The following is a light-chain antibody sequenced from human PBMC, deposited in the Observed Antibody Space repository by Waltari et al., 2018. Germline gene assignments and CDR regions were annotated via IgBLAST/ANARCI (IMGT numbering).Light chain of an antibody. V-gene: IGKV4-1*01. J-gene: IGKJ5*01. CDR3: HHYYIPPLT. CDR1: QSLFSTSNSKTY. Sequence: DIVMTQYPDFLAVSLGERATINCKSSQSLFSTSNSKTYISWYQQKPGQPPKLLIYWASTRGSGVPDRFSGSGSGTDFTLTISSLQAEDVAVYYCHHYYIPPLTFGQGTRLEIK. CDR2: WAS.